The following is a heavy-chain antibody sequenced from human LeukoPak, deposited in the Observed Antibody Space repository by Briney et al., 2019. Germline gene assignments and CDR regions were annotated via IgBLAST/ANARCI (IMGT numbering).Heavy chain of an antibody. CDR2: IGWNSGSI. Sequence: GESLRLSCAASGFTFDDYTMHWVRQAPGKGLEWGSGIGWNSGSIGYADCVRGRFTLSRDNAKNALYLQMNSLRAEDTALYYYAKGGIYYNSSGYYGYWGQGTLVTVSS. CDR3: AKGGIYYNSSGYYGY. D-gene: IGHD3-22*01. J-gene: IGHJ4*02. V-gene: IGHV3-9*01. CDR1: GFTFDDYT.